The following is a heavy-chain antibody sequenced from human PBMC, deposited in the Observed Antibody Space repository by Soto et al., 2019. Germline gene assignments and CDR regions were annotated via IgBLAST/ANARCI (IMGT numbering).Heavy chain of an antibody. CDR2: ISWNGAAT. CDR3: ATLPLYGSGFDC. Sequence: EAQLVESGGGLVQPGRSLRLSCVASGFTFDDYAIHWVRQAPGKGREWVSGISWNGAATGYADSVKGRFTNSRDNAKIYLYMNMRSLRTEATALYYCATLPLYGSGFDCWGQGTLVTVSS. V-gene: IGHV3-9*01. CDR1: GFTFDDYA. J-gene: IGHJ4*02. D-gene: IGHD3-10*01.